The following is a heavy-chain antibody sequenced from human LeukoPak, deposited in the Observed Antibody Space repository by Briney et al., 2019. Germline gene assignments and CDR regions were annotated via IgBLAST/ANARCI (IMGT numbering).Heavy chain of an antibody. CDR2: IYYSGTT. D-gene: IGHD3-9*01. V-gene: IGHV4-39*01. CDR1: GVSISSSSNY. J-gene: IGHJ4*02. CDR3: ARGFYDALTGRPKNFDY. Sequence: SETLSLTCTVSGVSISSSSNYWGWIRQSPGKGLEWIGRIYYSGTTYYSPSLKSRVTMSVDTSNNQFSLKLSSVTAADTAVYYCARGFYDALTGRPKNFDYWGQGTLVTVSS.